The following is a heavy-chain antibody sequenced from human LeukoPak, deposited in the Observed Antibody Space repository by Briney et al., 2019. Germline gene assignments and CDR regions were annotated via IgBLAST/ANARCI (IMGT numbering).Heavy chain of an antibody. V-gene: IGHV3-48*04. Sequence: GGSLRLSCAASGFTFSSYSMNWVRQAPGKGLEWVSYISSSSSTIYYADSVKGRFTISRDNAKNSLYLQMNSLRAEDTAVYYCARSIPTVVGATTDDYWGQGTLVTVSS. CDR1: GFTFSSYS. CDR2: ISSSSSTI. D-gene: IGHD1-26*01. CDR3: ARSIPTVVGATTDDY. J-gene: IGHJ4*02.